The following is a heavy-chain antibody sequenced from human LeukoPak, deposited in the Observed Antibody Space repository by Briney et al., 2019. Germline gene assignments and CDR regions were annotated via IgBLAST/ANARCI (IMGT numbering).Heavy chain of an antibody. Sequence: SETLSLTCTVSGGSVSDYYWSWIRQPPGKGLEWIGYIYNSGSTNYNPSLKSRVTISVDTSKNQFSLKLSSVTAADTAVYYCARDLKQQLESYYYYGMDVWGQGTTVTVSS. CDR3: ARDLKQQLESYYYYGMDV. D-gene: IGHD6-13*01. J-gene: IGHJ6*02. CDR2: IYNSGST. V-gene: IGHV4-59*02. CDR1: GGSVSDYY.